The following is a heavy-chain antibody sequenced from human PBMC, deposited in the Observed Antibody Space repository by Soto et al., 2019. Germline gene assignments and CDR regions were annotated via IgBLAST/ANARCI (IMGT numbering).Heavy chain of an antibody. J-gene: IGHJ4*02. CDR2: ISNNGGST. D-gene: IGHD3-10*01. CDR1: GFTFSTYA. V-gene: IGHV3-64D*06. CDR3: VKGGITMGRVVLFVY. Sequence: GGSLRLSCSASGFTFSTYAMHWVRQAPGKGLEYVSAISNNGGSTYYADSVKGRFTISRDNSKNTLYLQMSSLRTADTAIYYSVKGGITMGRVVLFVYWGQGTPVTVSS.